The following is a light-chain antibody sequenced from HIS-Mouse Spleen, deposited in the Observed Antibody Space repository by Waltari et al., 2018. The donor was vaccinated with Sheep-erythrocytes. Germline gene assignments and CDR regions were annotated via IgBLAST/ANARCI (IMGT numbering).Light chain of an antibody. V-gene: IGLV2-11*01. J-gene: IGLJ2*01. CDR2: DVS. CDR1: RSSVGGYTY. Sequence: QSALTQPRSVSGSPGQSVTISCSGTRSSVGGYTYLSWYQQHPGKAPKLMIYDVSKRPSGVPDRFSGSKSGNTASLTISGLQAEDEADYYCCSYAGSYTFVVFGGGTKLTVL. CDR3: CSYAGSYTFVV.